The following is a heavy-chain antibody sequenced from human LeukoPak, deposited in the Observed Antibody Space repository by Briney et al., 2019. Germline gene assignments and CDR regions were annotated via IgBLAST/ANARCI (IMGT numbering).Heavy chain of an antibody. V-gene: IGHV3-15*01. Sequence: NPGGSLRLSCAASGFTFNNAWMSWVRRAPGKGLEWVGLIKSKTDGGTTDYAAPVKGRFTISRDDSKNMLYLQMNSLKTEDTALYYCSTHEYYYDSSGYYRPFDYWGPGTLVTVSS. CDR2: IKSKTDGGTT. CDR1: GFTFNNAW. J-gene: IGHJ4*02. CDR3: STHEYYYDSSGYYRPFDY. D-gene: IGHD3-22*01.